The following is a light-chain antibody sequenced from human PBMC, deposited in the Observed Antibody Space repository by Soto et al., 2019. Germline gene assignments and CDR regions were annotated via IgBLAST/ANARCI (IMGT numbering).Light chain of an antibody. V-gene: IGKV1-33*01. J-gene: IGKJ4*01. CDR1: QDIRNN. CDR3: QHYYNVPPT. Sequence: DIQMTQSPSSLSVSVGDRVTITCQASQDIRNNLNWYQQKPGKAPKPLIYGAFNLQTGVPSRFSGSGSGTDFTFTIISLQPEDIATYYCQHYYNVPPTFGGGTKVEIK. CDR2: GAF.